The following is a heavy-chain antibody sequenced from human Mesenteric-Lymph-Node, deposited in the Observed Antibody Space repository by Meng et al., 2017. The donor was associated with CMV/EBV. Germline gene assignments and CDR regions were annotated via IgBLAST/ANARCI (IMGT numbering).Heavy chain of an antibody. D-gene: IGHD6-19*01. Sequence: SQTLSLTCAISGDSVSSHSAAWNWIRQSPSRGLEWLGRTYYRSKWYNDYGDSVKSRIAINADTSKNQFSLQLSSVTPEDTAVYYCARGVVAVAGLDTYHIWGQGTRVTVSS. J-gene: IGHJ3*02. CDR1: GDSVSSHSAA. CDR3: ARGVVAVAGLDTYHI. V-gene: IGHV6-1*01. CDR2: TYYRSKWYN.